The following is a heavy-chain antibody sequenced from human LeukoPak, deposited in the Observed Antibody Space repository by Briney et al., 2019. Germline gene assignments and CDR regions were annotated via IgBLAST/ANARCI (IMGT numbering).Heavy chain of an antibody. CDR2: ISASGVTI. Sequence: GGSLRLSCVASGFTFQNYEMNWVRQAPGKGLEWVSYISASGVTIYYADSVKGRFTISKDNSKNTLYLQMNSLRAEDTAVYYCARGGSYLSAFDIWGQGTMVTVSS. CDR3: ARGGSYLSAFDI. D-gene: IGHD1-26*01. J-gene: IGHJ3*02. CDR1: GFTFQNYE. V-gene: IGHV3-48*03.